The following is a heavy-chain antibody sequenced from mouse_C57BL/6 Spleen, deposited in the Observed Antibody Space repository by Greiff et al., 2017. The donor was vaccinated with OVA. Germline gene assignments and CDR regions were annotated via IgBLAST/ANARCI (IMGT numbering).Heavy chain of an antibody. CDR3: AREGIYYGNYDAMDY. J-gene: IGHJ4*01. CDR2: ISDGGSYT. V-gene: IGHV5-4*01. CDR1: GFTFSSYA. D-gene: IGHD2-1*01. Sequence: EVMLVESGGGLVKPGGSLKLSCAASGFTFSSYAMSWVRQTPEKRLEWVATISDGGSYTYYPDNVKGRFTISRDNAKNNLYLQMSHLKSEDTAMDYCAREGIYYGNYDAMDYWGQGTSVTVSS.